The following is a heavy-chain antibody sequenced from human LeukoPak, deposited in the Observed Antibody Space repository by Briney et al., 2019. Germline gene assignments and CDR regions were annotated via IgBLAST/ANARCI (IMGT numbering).Heavy chain of an antibody. CDR1: GGSISSNY. D-gene: IGHD1-26*01. V-gene: IGHV4-4*07. J-gene: IGHJ5*02. Sequence: SETLSLTCTVSGGSISSNYWTWIRLPAGKGLEWIGRIYSSGSTNYNPSLNSRVTMSVDTSKNQFSLKLNSVTAADTAVYYCAKYSGGSYYNWLDPWGQGTLVTASS. CDR2: IYSSGST. CDR3: AKYSGGSYYNWLDP.